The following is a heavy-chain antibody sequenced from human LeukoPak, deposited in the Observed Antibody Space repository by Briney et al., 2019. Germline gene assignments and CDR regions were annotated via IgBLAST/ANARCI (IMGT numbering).Heavy chain of an antibody. CDR3: ASDEREVDSRASDAFDI. CDR2: MNPNSGNT. D-gene: IGHD3-22*01. J-gene: IGHJ3*02. V-gene: IGHV1-8*01. CDR1: GYTFTSYD. Sequence: ASVKVSCKASGYTFTSYDINWGRQATGQGLEWMGWMNPNSGNTGYAQKFQGRVTMTRNTSISTAYMELSSLRSEDTAVYYCASDEREVDSRASDAFDIWGQGTMVTVSS.